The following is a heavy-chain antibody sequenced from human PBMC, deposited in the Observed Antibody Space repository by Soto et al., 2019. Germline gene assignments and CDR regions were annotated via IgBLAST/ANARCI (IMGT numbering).Heavy chain of an antibody. CDR2: TYYRPKWYN. CDR1: GDSVSSNSAA. D-gene: IGHD1-26*01. V-gene: IGHV6-1*01. J-gene: IGHJ4*02. Sequence: SQTLSLTCAISGDSVSSNSAAWNWIRQSPSRGLEWLGRTYYRPKWYNDYAVSVKSRITINPDTSKKQFSLQLNSGTPEDTAVYYCARDRGESGSYSSAPSRTLDYWGQGTLVTVSS. CDR3: ARDRGESGSYSSAPSRTLDY.